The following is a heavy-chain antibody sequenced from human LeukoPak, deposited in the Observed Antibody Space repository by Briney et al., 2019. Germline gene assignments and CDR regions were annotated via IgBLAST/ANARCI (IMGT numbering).Heavy chain of an antibody. CDR2: ISYDGSNK. CDR3: ARDSAEYLDY. J-gene: IGHJ4*02. CDR1: GFTFSSYA. V-gene: IGHV3-30-3*01. Sequence: GGSLRLSCAASGFTFSSYAMHWVRQAPGKGLEGVAVISYDGSNKYYADSVKGRFTISRDNSKTALYLQMNSLRAEDTAVYYCARDSAEYLDYWGQGTLVTVSS. D-gene: IGHD6-19*01.